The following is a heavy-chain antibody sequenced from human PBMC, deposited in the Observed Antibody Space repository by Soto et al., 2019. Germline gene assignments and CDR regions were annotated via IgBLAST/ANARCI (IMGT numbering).Heavy chain of an antibody. CDR2: FSGSGGST. J-gene: IGHJ4*02. CDR1: GFTFSAYA. D-gene: IGHD3-10*01. Sequence: EVQLLESGGGLVQPGGSMRLSCVASGFTFSAYAMSWVRQAPGKGLEWVSAFSGSGGSTYYSDSVKGRFTISRDNYKNTLYLQMNSLRSDEAAVYYCANSGTTNSRKSYFDSWGQGTLVTVSS. V-gene: IGHV3-23*01. CDR3: ANSGTTNSRKSYFDS.